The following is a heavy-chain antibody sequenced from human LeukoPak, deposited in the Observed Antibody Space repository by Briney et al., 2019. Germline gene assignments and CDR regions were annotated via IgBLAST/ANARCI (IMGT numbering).Heavy chain of an antibody. V-gene: IGHV3-66*01. CDR1: GFTASGNY. Sequence: GGSLRLSCAASGFTASGNYMSWVRQAPGKGLEWVSHIYADGATYYSDSVKGRFIISRDSSKNMLYLHMNSLTVEDTAIYFCARDNRISGFRWFDPWGQGTLVTVSP. J-gene: IGHJ5*02. CDR2: IYADGAT. D-gene: IGHD2-15*01. CDR3: ARDNRISGFRWFDP.